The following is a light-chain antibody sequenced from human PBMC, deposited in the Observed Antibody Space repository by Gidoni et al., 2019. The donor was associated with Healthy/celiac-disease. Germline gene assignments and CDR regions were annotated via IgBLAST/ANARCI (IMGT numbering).Light chain of an antibody. J-gene: IGLJ3*02. Sequence: QSALTHPASVSWSPGQSITIPCTGTRSDVGSYNLVSWYQQHPGKAPKLMIYEVSKRPSGVSNRFSGSKSGNTASRTTSGLQAEDEADYYCCSYAGSRVFGGGTKLTVL. V-gene: IGLV2-23*02. CDR2: EVS. CDR3: CSYAGSRV. CDR1: RSDVGSYNL.